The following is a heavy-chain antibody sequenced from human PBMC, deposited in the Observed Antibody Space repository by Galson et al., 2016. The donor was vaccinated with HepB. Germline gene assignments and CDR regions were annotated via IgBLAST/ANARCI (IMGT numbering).Heavy chain of an antibody. CDR3: ARDPTIGAPDWFDA. J-gene: IGHJ5*02. CDR2: IKEDGSEK. V-gene: IGHV3-7*01. D-gene: IGHD3-10*01. CDR1: GFTFSGTW. Sequence: SLRLSCAVSGFTFSGTWMSWVRQAPGKGLEWVANIKEDGSEKYYGDSVKGRFIISRDNSKNTLYLEMHSLRDEDMAVYYCARDPTIGAPDWFDAWGQGTLVTVTS.